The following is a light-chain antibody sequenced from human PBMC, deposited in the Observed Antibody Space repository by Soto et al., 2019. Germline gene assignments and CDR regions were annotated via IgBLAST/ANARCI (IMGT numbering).Light chain of an antibody. CDR2: GAS. CDR3: QQYNNWPRT. CDR1: LSVSSY. J-gene: IGKJ1*01. Sequence: EIVMTQSPATLSVSPGERATLSCRAILSVSSYLAWYQQKPGQAPRLLIYGASTRATGIPARFSGSGSGTEFTLTISSLQSEDFAVYYCQQYNNWPRTFGQGTKVDIK. V-gene: IGKV3-15*01.